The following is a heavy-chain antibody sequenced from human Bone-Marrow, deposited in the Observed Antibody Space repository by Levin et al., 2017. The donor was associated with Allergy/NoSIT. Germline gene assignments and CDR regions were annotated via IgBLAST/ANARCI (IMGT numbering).Heavy chain of an antibody. V-gene: IGHV4-34*01. Sequence: SQTLSLTCAVYVGSFSGYYWSWIRQPPGKGLEWIGEINHSGSTNYNPSLKSRVTISVDTSKNQFSLKLSSVTAADTAVYDCARAIAARRRGNWCDPWGQGTLVTVSS. CDR1: VGSFSGYY. CDR2: INHSGST. J-gene: IGHJ5*02. CDR3: ARAIAARRRGNWCDP. D-gene: IGHD6-6*01.